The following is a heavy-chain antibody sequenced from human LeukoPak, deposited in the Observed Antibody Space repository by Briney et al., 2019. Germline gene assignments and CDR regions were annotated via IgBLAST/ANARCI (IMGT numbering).Heavy chain of an antibody. Sequence: ASVKVSCKASGYTFTSYAMHWVRQALGQRLEWMGWINAGNGNTKYSQKFQGRVTITRDTSASTAYMELSSLRSEDTALYYCAREGVTPYYYYGMDVWGQGTSVTVSS. CDR3: AREGVTPYYYYGMDV. J-gene: IGHJ6*02. V-gene: IGHV1-3*01. CDR1: GYTFTSYA. CDR2: INAGNGNT. D-gene: IGHD2-21*02.